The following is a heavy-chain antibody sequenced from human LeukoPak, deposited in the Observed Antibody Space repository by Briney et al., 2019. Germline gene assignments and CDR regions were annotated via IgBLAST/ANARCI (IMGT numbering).Heavy chain of an antibody. V-gene: IGHV3-30*18. CDR1: GFIFSSYA. J-gene: IGHJ4*02. Sequence: GGSLRLSCAASGFIFSSYAIHWVRQAPGKGLEWVAIISYDGSNKYYADSVNGRFTISRDNSRNTLYLQMNSLRDEDTAIYYCAKTGNPPTGDYWGQGTLVTVPS. CDR3: AKTGNPPTGDY. CDR2: ISYDGSNK. D-gene: IGHD1-1*01.